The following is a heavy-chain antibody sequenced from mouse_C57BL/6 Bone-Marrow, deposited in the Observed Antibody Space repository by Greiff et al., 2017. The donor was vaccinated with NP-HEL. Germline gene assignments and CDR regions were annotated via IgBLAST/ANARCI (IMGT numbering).Heavy chain of an antibody. J-gene: IGHJ4*01. V-gene: IGHV1-82*01. CDR3: ARPEYYDYYAMDY. Sequence: VQLQQSGPELVKPGASVKISCKASGYAFSSSWMNWVKQRPGKGLEWIGRIYPGDGDTNYNGKFKGKATLTADKSSSTAYMQLSSLTSEDSAVYFCARPEYYDYYAMDYWGQGTSVTVSS. CDR1: GYAFSSSW. CDR2: IYPGDGDT. D-gene: IGHD1-1*01.